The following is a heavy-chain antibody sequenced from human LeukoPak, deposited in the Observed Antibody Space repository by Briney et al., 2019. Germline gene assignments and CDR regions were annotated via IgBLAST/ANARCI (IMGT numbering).Heavy chain of an antibody. V-gene: IGHV3-23*01. CDR2: ISGSGDAT. CDR3: ARVLSIGFHYDY. Sequence: AGGSLRLSCTASGFTFSSLAMHWVRQAPGKGLEWVSGISGSGDATYYADSVRGRFTVSRDNSKNTLYLQMSSLRAEDTALYFCARVLSIGFHYDYWGPGTLVTASS. CDR1: GFTFSSLA. D-gene: IGHD3-22*01. J-gene: IGHJ4*02.